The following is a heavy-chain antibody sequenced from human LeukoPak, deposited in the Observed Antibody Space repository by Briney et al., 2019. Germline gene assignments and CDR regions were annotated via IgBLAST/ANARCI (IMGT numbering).Heavy chain of an antibody. CDR1: GFTVSSNY. J-gene: IGHJ6*02. D-gene: IGHD3-10*01. Sequence: GGSLRLSCAASGFTVSSNYMSWVRQAPGKGLEWVSVIYSGGSTYYADSVKGRFTISRDNSKNTLYLQMNSLRAEDTAVYYCARDGGDYLLWSYGMDVSGQGTTVTVSS. V-gene: IGHV3-53*01. CDR2: IYSGGST. CDR3: ARDGGDYLLWSYGMDV.